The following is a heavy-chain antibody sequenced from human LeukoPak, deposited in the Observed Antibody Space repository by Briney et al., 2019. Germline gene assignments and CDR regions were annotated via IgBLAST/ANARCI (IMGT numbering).Heavy chain of an antibody. D-gene: IGHD3-3*01. CDR1: GFTFSSYA. Sequence: PGGSLRLSCAASGFTFSSYAMHWVRQAPGKGLEWVAVISYDGSNKYYADSVKGRFTISRDNSKNTLYLQMNSLRAEDTAVYYCARDSHSIRFLDLGWSYFDYWGQGTLVAVSS. CDR2: ISYDGSNK. V-gene: IGHV3-30-3*01. J-gene: IGHJ4*03. CDR3: ARDSHSIRFLDLGWSYFDY.